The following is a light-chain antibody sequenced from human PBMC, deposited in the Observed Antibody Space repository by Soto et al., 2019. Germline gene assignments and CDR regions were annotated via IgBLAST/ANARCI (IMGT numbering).Light chain of an antibody. V-gene: IGLV2-14*01. CDR2: EVS. J-gene: IGLJ2*01. CDR3: SSYTSSTHVV. CDR1: SSDVGGYNY. Sequence: QSALTQPASVSGSPGQSITISCTGTSSDVGGYNYVSWYQQHPGKAPKLMIYEVSSRPSGVSNRFSGSKSGNTASLTISGLQADDEADYYCSSYTSSTHVVFGGGTKLTVL.